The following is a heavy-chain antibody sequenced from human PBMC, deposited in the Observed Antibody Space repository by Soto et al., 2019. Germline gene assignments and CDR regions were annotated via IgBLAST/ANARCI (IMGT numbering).Heavy chain of an antibody. Sequence: PGGSLRLSCAASGFTFSSYDMHWVRQATGKGLEWVSAIGTAGDTYYPGSVKGRFTISRENAKNSLYLQMNSLRAEDTAVYYCARGDDFWSGYQPFDYWGQGTLVTVS. J-gene: IGHJ4*02. CDR1: GFTFSSYD. V-gene: IGHV3-13*01. CDR3: ARGDDFWSGYQPFDY. D-gene: IGHD3-3*01. CDR2: IGTAGDT.